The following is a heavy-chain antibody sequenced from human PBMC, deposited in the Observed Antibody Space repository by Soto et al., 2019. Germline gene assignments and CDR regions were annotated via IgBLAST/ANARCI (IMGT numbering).Heavy chain of an antibody. J-gene: IGHJ4*02. CDR2: ISGSGIST. Sequence: EVQLLESGGGLVQPGGSLRLSCAASGFTFSSYAMSWVRQAPGKGLEWVSAISGSGISTYYADSVKGRFTISRDNSKNTLYLQMNSLRAEVTAVYYCAKEVEYSSSWSDIDYWGQGTLVTVSS. CDR1: GFTFSSYA. V-gene: IGHV3-23*01. CDR3: AKEVEYSSSWSDIDY. D-gene: IGHD6-13*01.